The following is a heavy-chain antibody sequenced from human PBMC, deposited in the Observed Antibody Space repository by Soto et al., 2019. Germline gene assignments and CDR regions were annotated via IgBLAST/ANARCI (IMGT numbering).Heavy chain of an antibody. J-gene: IGHJ6*02. CDR1: GYTFSDFD. CDR3: ARGNPFNYAGFDV. D-gene: IGHD3-16*01. CDR2: MNAKSGDT. Sequence: ASVKVSCKASGYTFSDFDISWLRQASGQGPEWMGWMNAKSGDTFFAQRFQGKFNMTWDTSLSTAYIEVGSLTSDDTAMYYCARGNPFNYAGFDVWGQGTTVTVSS. V-gene: IGHV1-8*01.